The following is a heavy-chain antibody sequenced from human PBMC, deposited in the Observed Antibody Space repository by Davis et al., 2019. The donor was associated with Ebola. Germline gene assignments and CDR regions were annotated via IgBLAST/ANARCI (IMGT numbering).Heavy chain of an antibody. J-gene: IGHJ3*01. Sequence: GESLKISCKGSGYSFTSYWIGWVRQMPGKGLEWMGIIYPDDSDTTYSPSFQGQITISADTSISTAYLQWSSLKASDTAIYYCALLPYRSSWNDGFDFWGQGTLVTVSS. CDR1: GYSFTSYW. D-gene: IGHD2-2*01. CDR2: IYPDDSDT. V-gene: IGHV5-51*01. CDR3: ALLPYRSSWNDGFDF.